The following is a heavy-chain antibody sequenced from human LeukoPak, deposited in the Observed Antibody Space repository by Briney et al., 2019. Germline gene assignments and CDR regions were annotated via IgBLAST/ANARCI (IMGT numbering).Heavy chain of an antibody. V-gene: IGHV3-23*01. Sequence: GGSLRLSCGASGFTFSSYAMSWVRQAPGKGLEWVSGISGSDGYTYYADSVKGRFTISRDNSKNTLSLQMNSLRAEDTAVYYCATYRQVLLPFESWGQGTLVTVSS. D-gene: IGHD2-8*02. CDR2: ISGSDGYT. CDR1: GFTFSSYA. CDR3: ATYRQVLLPFES. J-gene: IGHJ4*02.